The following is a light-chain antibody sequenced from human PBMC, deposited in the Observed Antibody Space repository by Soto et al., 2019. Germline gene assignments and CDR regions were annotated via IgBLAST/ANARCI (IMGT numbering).Light chain of an antibody. CDR1: QGISSY. CDR2: AAS. J-gene: IGKJ1*01. V-gene: IGKV1-8*01. CDR3: QQYYSYPLG. Sequence: AIRMTQSPSSLSASTGDRVTITCRASQGISSYLAWYQQKPGKAPKLLIYAASTLQSRVPSRFSGSGSGTDFTLTISCLQSEDFATYYCQQYYSYPLGFGQGTKVEIK.